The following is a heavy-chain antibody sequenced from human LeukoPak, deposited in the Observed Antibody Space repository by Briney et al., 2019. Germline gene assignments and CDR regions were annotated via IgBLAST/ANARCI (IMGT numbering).Heavy chain of an antibody. D-gene: IGHD6-19*01. Sequence: GASVKVSCKASGGTFSSYAISWVRQAPGQGLEWTGGIIPIFGTANYAQKFQGRVTITADESTSTAYMELSSLRSEDTAVYYCARVSDSSGWSSDYWGQGTLVTVSS. CDR3: ARVSDSSGWSSDY. CDR1: GGTFSSYA. J-gene: IGHJ4*02. V-gene: IGHV1-69*13. CDR2: IIPIFGTA.